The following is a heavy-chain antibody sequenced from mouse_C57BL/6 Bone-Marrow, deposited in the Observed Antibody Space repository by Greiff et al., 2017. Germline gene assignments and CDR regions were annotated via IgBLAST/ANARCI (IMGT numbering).Heavy chain of an antibody. V-gene: IGHV7-3*01. CDR3: ARCSNYFDY. J-gene: IGHJ2*01. Sequence: EVLLVESGGGLVQPGGSLSLSCAASGFTFTDYYMSWVRQPPGKALEWLGFIRNKANGYTTEYSASVKGRVTISRDNSQSILYLQMSALRAEDSATYYCARCSNYFDYWGQGTTLTVSS. CDR1: GFTFTDYY. CDR2: IRNKANGYTT.